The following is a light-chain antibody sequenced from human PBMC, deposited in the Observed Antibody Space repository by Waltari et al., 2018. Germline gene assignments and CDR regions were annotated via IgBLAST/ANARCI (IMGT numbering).Light chain of an antibody. V-gene: IGKV3-15*01. CDR2: GAS. J-gene: IGKJ2*01. CDR1: QSVSSN. Sequence: ELVMTQSPATLSVSPGERATLSCRASQSVSSNLAWYQQTPGQAPRLLIYGASTRATCIPARFSGSGSGTECTLTSSSLQSEDFAGYYCQQYNKWPTYTFGQGTKLEIK. CDR3: QQYNKWPTYT.